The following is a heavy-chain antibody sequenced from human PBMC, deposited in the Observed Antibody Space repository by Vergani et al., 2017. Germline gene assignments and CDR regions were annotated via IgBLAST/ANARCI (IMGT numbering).Heavy chain of an antibody. CDR1: GFPFDDYV. Sequence: EVPLVESGGGLVQPGRSLRLSCAASGFPFDDYVMHWVRKAPGKGLEWVGSISWNSGSIAYAESVQGRFTISRDNAKNSLYLHMNSLRAEDTALYYCVKDSVSNYSCYYIDAWGKGTAVTVS. J-gene: IGHJ6*03. D-gene: IGHD5-18*01. V-gene: IGHV3-9*01. CDR2: ISWNSGSI. CDR3: VKDSVSNYSCYYIDA.